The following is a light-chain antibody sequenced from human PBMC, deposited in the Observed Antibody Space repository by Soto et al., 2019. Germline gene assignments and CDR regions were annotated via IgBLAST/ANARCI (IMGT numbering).Light chain of an antibody. J-gene: IGLJ1*01. Sequence: QSALTQPRSVSGSPGQSVTISCTGTSSDVGGYDYVSWNQQHPGKAPKVIIYEVSKRPSGVPDRFSGSKSGNTASLTISGLQAEDEADYYCCSYAGSYTLGVFGTGTKGTVL. CDR2: EVS. CDR1: SSDVGGYDY. V-gene: IGLV2-11*01. CDR3: CSYAGSYTLGV.